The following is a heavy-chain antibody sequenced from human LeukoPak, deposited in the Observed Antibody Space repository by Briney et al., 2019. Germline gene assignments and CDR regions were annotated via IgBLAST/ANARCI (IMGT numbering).Heavy chain of an antibody. D-gene: IGHD3-10*01. CDR3: ARDLYGSGI. CDR1: GGSISSGGYY. J-gene: IGHJ4*02. Sequence: ASKTLSLTCIVSGGSISSGGYYWSWIRQHPGKGLEWIGYIYYSGSTYYNPSLKSRVTISVDTSKNQFSLKLSSVTAADTAVYYCARDLYGSGIWGQGTLVTVSS. CDR2: IYYSGST. V-gene: IGHV4-31*03.